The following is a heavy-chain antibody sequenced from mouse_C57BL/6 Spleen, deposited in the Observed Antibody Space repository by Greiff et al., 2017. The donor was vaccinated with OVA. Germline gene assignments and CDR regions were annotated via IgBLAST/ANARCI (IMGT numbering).Heavy chain of an antibody. Sequence: EVQVVESGGGLVKPGGSLKLSCAAAGFTFSSYAMSWVRQTPEKRLEWVATISDGGSYTYYPDNVKGRFTISRDNAKNNLYLQMSHLKSEDTAMYYCARDSSLRWYFDVWGTGTTVTVSS. CDR1: GFTFSSYA. V-gene: IGHV5-4*01. CDR2: ISDGGSYT. J-gene: IGHJ1*03. CDR3: ARDSSLRWYFDV. D-gene: IGHD1-1*01.